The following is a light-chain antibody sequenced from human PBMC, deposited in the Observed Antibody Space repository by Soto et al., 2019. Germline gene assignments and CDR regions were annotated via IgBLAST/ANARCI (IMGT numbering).Light chain of an antibody. CDR1: SSDVGSYNL. CDR3: CSFAGSNTFV. Sequence: QSALTQPASVSGSPGQSITLSCTGTSSDVGSYNLVSWYQQHPGKAPKLMIYEGSKWPSGVSNRFSGSKSGNTASLTISGLRAEDEADYYCCSFAGSNTFVFGTGTKLTVL. V-gene: IGLV2-23*03. CDR2: EGS. J-gene: IGLJ1*01.